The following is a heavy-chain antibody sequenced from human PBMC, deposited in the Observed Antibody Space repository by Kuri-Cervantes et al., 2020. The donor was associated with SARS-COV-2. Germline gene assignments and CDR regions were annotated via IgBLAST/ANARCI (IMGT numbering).Heavy chain of an antibody. CDR1: GYSISSGYY. CDR2: IYHSGST. Sequence: ESLKISCAVSGYSISSGYYWGWIRQPPGKGLEWIGSIYHSGSTYYNPSLKSRVAMSVDTSKNHFSLELSSVTAADTALYYCASQLSTDYGLFYFDNWGQGTLVTVSS. CDR3: ASQLSTDYGLFYFDN. D-gene: IGHD3-16*01. J-gene: IGHJ4*02. V-gene: IGHV4-38-2*01.